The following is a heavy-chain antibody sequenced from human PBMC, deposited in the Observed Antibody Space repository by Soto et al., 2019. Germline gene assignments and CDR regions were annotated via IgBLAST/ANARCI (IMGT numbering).Heavy chain of an antibody. CDR2: IYYTGST. CDR3: ARGRGTTREAYNWFDP. Sequence: PSETLSLTCTVSGGSISSSTYYWGWIRQPPGKGLEWIGSIYYTGSTYSNPSLKSRVTISVDTSKNQFSLKLSSVTAADTAVYYCARGRGTTREAYNWFDPWGRGTLVTVSS. J-gene: IGHJ5*02. V-gene: IGHV4-39*01. D-gene: IGHD3-16*01. CDR1: GGSISSSTYY.